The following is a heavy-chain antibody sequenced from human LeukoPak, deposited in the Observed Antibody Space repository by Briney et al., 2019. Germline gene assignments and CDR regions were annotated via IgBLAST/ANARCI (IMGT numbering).Heavy chain of an antibody. CDR2: INHGGST. CDR1: GGSFSGYY. Sequence: SETLSLTCAVYGGSFSGYYWSWIRQPPGKGLEWIGEINHGGSTNYNPSLKSRVTISVDTSKNQFSLKLSSVTAADTAVYYCARSEYPGHYFDYWGQGTLVTVSS. D-gene: IGHD2-2*01. V-gene: IGHV4-34*01. CDR3: ARSEYPGHYFDY. J-gene: IGHJ4*02.